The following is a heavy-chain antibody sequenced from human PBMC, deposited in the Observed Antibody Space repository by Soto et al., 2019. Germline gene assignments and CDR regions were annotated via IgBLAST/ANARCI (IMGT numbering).Heavy chain of an antibody. D-gene: IGHD2-2*02. CDR3: ARAGYCSSTSCYKNWYFDL. V-gene: IGHV4-4*02. CDR1: SGSISSSNW. CDR2: IYHSGST. Sequence: QVQLQESGPGLVKPSGTLSLTCAVSSGSISSSNWWSWVRQPPGKGLEWIGEIYHSGSTNYNPSLTRRVTISVDKSKNQFSLKLSSVTAADTAVYYCARAGYCSSTSCYKNWYFDLWGRGTLVTVSS. J-gene: IGHJ2*01.